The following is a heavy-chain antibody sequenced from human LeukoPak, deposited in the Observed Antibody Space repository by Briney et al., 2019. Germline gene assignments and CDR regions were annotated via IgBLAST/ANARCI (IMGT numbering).Heavy chain of an antibody. CDR2: MNPNSGNT. J-gene: IGHJ4*02. D-gene: IGHD3-22*01. CDR3: ARALPSSGYFEFDY. CDR1: GYTLTSYD. Sequence: GASVKVSCKASGYTLTSYDVNWVRQATGQGLEWIGWMNPNSGNTGYAQKFQGRVTMTRDTSISTAYMELSSLRSEDTAVYYCARALPSSGYFEFDYWGQGTLVTVSS. V-gene: IGHV1-8*01.